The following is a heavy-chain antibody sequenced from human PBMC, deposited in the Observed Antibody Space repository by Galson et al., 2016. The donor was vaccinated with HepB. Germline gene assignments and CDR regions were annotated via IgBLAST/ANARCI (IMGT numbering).Heavy chain of an antibody. CDR3: ARDVRGSEDY. Sequence: ETLSLTCNVSGGSISSFKCLSWVRQAPGKGLEWVSYITRSGGTTLYADSVKGRFTISRDNAKNSLYLQMNSLRDEDTAVYYCARDVRGSEDYWGQGTLVTVSS. CDR2: ITRSGGTT. J-gene: IGHJ4*02. V-gene: IGHV3-48*02. D-gene: IGHD1-26*01. CDR1: GGSISSFKC.